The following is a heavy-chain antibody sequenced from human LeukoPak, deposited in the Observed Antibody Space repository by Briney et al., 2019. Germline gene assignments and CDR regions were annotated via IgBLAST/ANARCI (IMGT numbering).Heavy chain of an antibody. D-gene: IGHD1-1*01. CDR3: ARGKEREPFDF. J-gene: IGHJ4*02. CDR2: ISTYNGDT. V-gene: IGHV1-18*01. Sequence: GASVKVSCKASGYTFISYGISWVRQAPGQGLEWVGWISTYNGDTKYEKKFQGRVTMTTDSSTNTVYLELRSLRSDDTAVYYCARGKEREPFDFWGQGTLVTVSS. CDR1: GYTFISYG.